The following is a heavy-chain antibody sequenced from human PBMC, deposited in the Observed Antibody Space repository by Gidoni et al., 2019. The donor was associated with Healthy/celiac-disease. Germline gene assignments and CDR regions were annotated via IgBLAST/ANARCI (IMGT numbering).Heavy chain of an antibody. CDR3: AKDRGGAWIQLWTFDY. V-gene: IGHV3-30*18. D-gene: IGHD5-18*01. CDR1: GFTFSSYG. CDR2: ISYDGSNK. J-gene: IGHJ4*02. Sequence: QVQLVESGGGVVQPGRSLRRSCAASGFTFSSYGMHWVRQAPGKGLEWVAVISYDGSNKYYADSVKGRFTSSRDNSKNTLYLQMNSLRAEDTAVYYCAKDRGGAWIQLWTFDYWGQGTLVTVSS.